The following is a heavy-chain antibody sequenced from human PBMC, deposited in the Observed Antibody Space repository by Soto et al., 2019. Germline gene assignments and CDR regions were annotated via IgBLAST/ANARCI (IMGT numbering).Heavy chain of an antibody. D-gene: IGHD2-21*02. CDR1: GGSISSGGYY. V-gene: IGHV4-31*03. CDR2: IYYSGST. Sequence: SETLSLTCTVSGGSISSGGYYWSWIRQHPGKGLEWIGYIYYSGSTYYNPSLKSRVTISVDTSKNQFSLKLSSVTAADTAVYYCAREHIVVVTAIPGNWFDPWGQGTLVTVSS. J-gene: IGHJ5*02. CDR3: AREHIVVVTAIPGNWFDP.